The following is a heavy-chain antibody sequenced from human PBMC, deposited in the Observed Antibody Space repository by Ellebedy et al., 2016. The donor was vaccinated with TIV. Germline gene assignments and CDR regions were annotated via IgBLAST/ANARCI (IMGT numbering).Heavy chain of an antibody. CDR1: GFTFSNAW. CDR2: IKSKTDGGTT. CDR3: TTGEIVGATTFGY. D-gene: IGHD1-26*01. Sequence: GGSLRLSCAASGFTFSNAWMSWVRQAPGKGLEWVGRIKSKTDGGTTDYAAPVKGRFTISRDDSKNTLYLQMNSLKTEDTAVYYCTTGEIVGATTFGYWGQGTLVTVSS. J-gene: IGHJ4*02. V-gene: IGHV3-15*01.